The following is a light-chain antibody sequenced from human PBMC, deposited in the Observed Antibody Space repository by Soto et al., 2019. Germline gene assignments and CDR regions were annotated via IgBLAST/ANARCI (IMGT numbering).Light chain of an antibody. CDR1: QSISNW. Sequence: DIQMTQSPSTLSSSVGDRVTITFRASQSISNWLAWYQQKQGKAPKXXIYDASSLESGVPTRFRGRGSGADFTLTISSLKPDDFETYYCQQYNSNSWTFGQGTKVDI. CDR3: QQYNSNSWT. V-gene: IGKV1-5*01. CDR2: DAS. J-gene: IGKJ1*01.